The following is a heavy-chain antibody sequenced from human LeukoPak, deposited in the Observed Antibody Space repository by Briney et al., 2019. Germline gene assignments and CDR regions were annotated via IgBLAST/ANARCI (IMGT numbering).Heavy chain of an antibody. J-gene: IGHJ4*02. Sequence: GGSLRLSCAASGFTFSDYYMSWIRQAPGKGLEWVSYISSGGSPIYYAESVKGRFTIPRDNAKNSLYLQMNSLRAEDTAVYHCARADYALEYWGQGTLVTVSS. CDR2: ISSGGSPI. CDR3: ARADYALEY. V-gene: IGHV3-11*01. D-gene: IGHD4-17*01. CDR1: GFTFSDYY.